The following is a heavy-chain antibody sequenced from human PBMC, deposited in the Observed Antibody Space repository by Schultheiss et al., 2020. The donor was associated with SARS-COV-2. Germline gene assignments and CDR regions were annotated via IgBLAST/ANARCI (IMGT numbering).Heavy chain of an antibody. Sequence: SVKVSCKASGGTFTSYAISWVRQAPGQGLEWLGGIIPILGTAHYAQKFQGRVTITADESTRTVDMELRSLRSEDTAVYYCARDDPYSSGWAFDHWGQGTLVTVSS. CDR1: GGTFTSYA. D-gene: IGHD6-19*01. J-gene: IGHJ4*02. CDR3: ARDDPYSSGWAFDH. V-gene: IGHV1-69*13. CDR2: IIPILGTA.